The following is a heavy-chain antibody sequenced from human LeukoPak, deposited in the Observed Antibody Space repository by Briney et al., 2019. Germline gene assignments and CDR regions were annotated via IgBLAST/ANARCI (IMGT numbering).Heavy chain of an antibody. Sequence: ASVTVSCKASGYTFTPYYMHWVRQAPGQGLEWLGWVNHNSGGTNYAQKFQGRVTVTRDTSITTAYMELSRLSSDDTAVYYCASSVSSRWAIIDYWGQGTLVTVSS. D-gene: IGHD6-13*01. V-gene: IGHV1-2*02. CDR1: GYTFTPYY. CDR2: VNHNSGGT. J-gene: IGHJ4*02. CDR3: ASSVSSRWAIIDY.